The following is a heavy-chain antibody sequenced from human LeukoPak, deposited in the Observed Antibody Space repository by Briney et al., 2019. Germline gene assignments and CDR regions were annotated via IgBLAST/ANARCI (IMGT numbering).Heavy chain of an antibody. CDR2: IRSKANSYAT. CDR3: TRQRRELPEFDY. D-gene: IGHD1-26*01. V-gene: IGHV3-73*01. CDR1: GFTFSGSA. J-gene: IGHJ4*02. Sequence: GGSLRLSCAASGFTFSGSAMHWVRQASGKGLEWVGRIRSKANSYATAYAASVKGRFTISRDDSKNTAYLQMNSLKTEDTAVYYCTRQRRELPEFDYRGQGTLVTVSS.